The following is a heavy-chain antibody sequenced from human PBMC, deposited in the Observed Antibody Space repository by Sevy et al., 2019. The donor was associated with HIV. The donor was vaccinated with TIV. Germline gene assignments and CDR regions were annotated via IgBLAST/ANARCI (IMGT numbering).Heavy chain of an antibody. J-gene: IGHJ4*02. CDR3: AKESGYTINWQPRDS. D-gene: IGHD5-12*01. CDR2: ISSYGNEK. Sequence: GGSLRLSCAASGFTFSSNGMHWVRQAPGKGLEWVAVISSYGNEKYYGDSVKGRFTISRDNAKNTLYLEMNSLSPEDTAVYYCAKESGYTINWQPRDSWGQGTLVTVSS. CDR1: GFTFSSNG. V-gene: IGHV3-30*18.